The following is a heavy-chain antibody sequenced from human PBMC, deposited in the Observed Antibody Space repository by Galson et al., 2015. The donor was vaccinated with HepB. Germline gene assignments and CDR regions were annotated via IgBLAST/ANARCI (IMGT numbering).Heavy chain of an antibody. J-gene: IGHJ5*02. CDR2: FYADGSNK. V-gene: IGHV3-33*01. Sequence: SLRLSCEGSGFTFSHYGIHWVRQAPGKGLEWVAVFYADGSNKYYEDCVKGRFTISRDISKSTVYLKMNSQRTEDTAVYYCASDTDTSTHYVSFDPLGQATLVSVSS. CDR3: ASDTDTSTHYVSFDP. CDR1: GFTFSHYG. D-gene: IGHD2/OR15-2a*01.